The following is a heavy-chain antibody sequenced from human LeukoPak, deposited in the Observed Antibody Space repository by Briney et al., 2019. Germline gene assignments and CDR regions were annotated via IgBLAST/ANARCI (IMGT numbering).Heavy chain of an antibody. CDR1: GGSFSGYN. J-gene: IGHJ4*02. D-gene: IGHD2-15*01. Sequence: SETLSLTCAVYGGSFSGYNWSWIRQPPGKGLEWIGEINHSGSTNYNPSLKSRVTISVDTSKNQFSLKLSSVTAADTAVYYCARGSKWYGLDYWGQGTLVTVSS. CDR2: INHSGST. V-gene: IGHV4-34*01. CDR3: ARGSKWYGLDY.